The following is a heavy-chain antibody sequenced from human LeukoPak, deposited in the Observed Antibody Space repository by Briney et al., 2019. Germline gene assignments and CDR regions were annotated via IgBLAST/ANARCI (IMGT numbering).Heavy chain of an antibody. Sequence: ASVKVSCKASGYTFTSYYMHWVRQAPGQGLEWMGIINPSGGSTSYAQKFQGRVTMTRDTSTSIVYMELSSLRSEDTAVYYCARDGVDWNYPFDPWGQGTLVTVSS. V-gene: IGHV1-46*01. CDR1: GYTFTSYY. CDR3: ARDGVDWNYPFDP. J-gene: IGHJ5*02. CDR2: INPSGGST. D-gene: IGHD1-7*01.